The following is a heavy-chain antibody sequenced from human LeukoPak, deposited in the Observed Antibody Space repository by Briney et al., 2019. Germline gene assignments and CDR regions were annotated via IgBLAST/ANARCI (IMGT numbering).Heavy chain of an antibody. CDR1: GFPFKSYA. CDR2: ISSGVTTE. CDR3: ARFNLGWLDP. J-gene: IGHJ5*02. V-gene: IGHV3-48*01. Sequence: TGGPLRLSCAASGFPFKSYAMSWVRQAPGKGLEWISYISSGVTTEYYADSVKGRFTISRDDAKNSLYLQMDSLSAEDTAVYYCARFNLGWLDPWGQGALVTVSS. D-gene: IGHD1-20*01.